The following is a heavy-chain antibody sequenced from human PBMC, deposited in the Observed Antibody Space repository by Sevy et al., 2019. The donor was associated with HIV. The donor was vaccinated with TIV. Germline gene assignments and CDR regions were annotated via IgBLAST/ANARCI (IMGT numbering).Heavy chain of an antibody. CDR2: INPNSGGT. CDR3: ARDRVAARPVWAL. J-gene: IGHJ4*02. CDR1: GYTFTGYY. Sequence: ASVKVSCKASGYTFTGYYMHWVRQAPGQGLEWMGWINPNSGGTNYAQKFQGRVTMTRDTSISTAYMELSRLRSDDPAVYYCARDRVAARPVWALWGQGTLVTVSS. D-gene: IGHD6-6*01. V-gene: IGHV1-2*02.